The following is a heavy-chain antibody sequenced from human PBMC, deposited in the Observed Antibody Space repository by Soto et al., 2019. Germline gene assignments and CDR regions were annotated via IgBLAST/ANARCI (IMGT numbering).Heavy chain of an antibody. CDR3: VKDGSTSWYSYDYHGMDV. Sequence: EVQVLESGGGLLQPGGSLRLSCVASGFTFNAHAMTWVRQGPGMGLEWTSSISGNGKTTYYADSVKGRFTVSRDNSKNTLSLQMNSLRVEDTATYYCVKDGSTSWYSYDYHGMDVWGQGTTVTVSS. CDR2: ISGNGKTT. CDR1: GFTFNAHA. J-gene: IGHJ6*02. D-gene: IGHD5-18*01. V-gene: IGHV3-23*01.